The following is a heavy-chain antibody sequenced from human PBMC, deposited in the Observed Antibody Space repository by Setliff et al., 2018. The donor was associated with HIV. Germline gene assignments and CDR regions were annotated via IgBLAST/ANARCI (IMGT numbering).Heavy chain of an antibody. D-gene: IGHD3-22*01. Sequence: GGSLRLSCAASGFTFDDYGMSWVRQAPGKGLEWVSGINWNGGSTGYADSVKGRFTISRDNAKNSLYLQMNSLRAEDTALYHCARVNYYDSSGLEIAFDIWGQGTMVTV. CDR1: GFTFDDYG. V-gene: IGHV3-20*01. J-gene: IGHJ3*02. CDR3: ARVNYYDSSGLEIAFDI. CDR2: INWNGGST.